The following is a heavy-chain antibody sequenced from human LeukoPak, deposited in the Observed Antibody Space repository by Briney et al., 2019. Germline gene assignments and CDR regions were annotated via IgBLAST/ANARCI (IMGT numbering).Heavy chain of an antibody. CDR2: IYYSGST. CDR3: ARLYIVRFGELYVDY. J-gene: IGHJ4*02. V-gene: IGHV4-59*08. Sequence: SSEILSLTCTVSGGSISSYYWSWIRQPPGKGLEWIGYIYYSGSTNYNPSLKSRVTISVDTSKNQFSLKLSSVTAADTAVYYCARLYIVRFGELYVDYWGQGTLVTVSS. CDR1: GGSISSYY. D-gene: IGHD3-10*01.